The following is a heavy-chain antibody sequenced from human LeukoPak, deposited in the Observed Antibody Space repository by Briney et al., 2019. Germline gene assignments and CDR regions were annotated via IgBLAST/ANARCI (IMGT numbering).Heavy chain of an antibody. J-gene: IGHJ4*02. CDR2: IRYDGSNK. V-gene: IGHV3-30*02. CDR1: GFTFSSYG. D-gene: IGHD5-18*01. Sequence: GGSLRLPCAASGFTFSSYGMHWVRQAPGKGLEWVAFIRYDGSNKYYADSVKGRFAISRDNSKNTLYLQMNSLRAEDTAVYYCAKVRGYSYGLYYWGQGTLVTVSS. CDR3: AKVRGYSYGLYY.